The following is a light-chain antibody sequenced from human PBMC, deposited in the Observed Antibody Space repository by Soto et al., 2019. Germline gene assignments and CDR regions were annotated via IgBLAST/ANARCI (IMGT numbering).Light chain of an antibody. Sequence: LTQPASVSGSPGQSITISCTGTSSDVGGYNYVSWYQQHPGKAPKLMIYEVSNRPSGVSNRFSGSKSGNTASLTISGLQAEDEADYYRSSYTSSSTLVFGTGTKVTVL. J-gene: IGLJ1*01. CDR1: SSDVGGYNY. CDR3: SSYTSSSTLV. V-gene: IGLV2-14*01. CDR2: EVS.